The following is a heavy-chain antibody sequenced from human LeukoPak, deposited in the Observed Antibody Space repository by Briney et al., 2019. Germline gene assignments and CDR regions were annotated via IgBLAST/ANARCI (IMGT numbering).Heavy chain of an antibody. CDR2: INPNSGGT. Sequence: ASVKVSCKVSGYTLTGYYIHWVRQAPGQGLEWMGWINPNSGGTNYAQKFQGRVTMTRDTSISTAYMELSRLRSDDTAVYYCARDPYYYDESLFDYWGQGTLVTVSS. V-gene: IGHV1-2*02. CDR1: GYTLTGYY. J-gene: IGHJ4*02. CDR3: ARDPYYYDESLFDY. D-gene: IGHD3-22*01.